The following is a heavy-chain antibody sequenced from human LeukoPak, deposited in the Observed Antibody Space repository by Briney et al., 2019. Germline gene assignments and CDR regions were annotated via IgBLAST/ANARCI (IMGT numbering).Heavy chain of an antibody. V-gene: IGHV3-11*01. J-gene: IGHJ3*02. D-gene: IGHD1-26*01. CDR1: GSTFSDYY. Sequence: PGGSLRLSCAASGSTFSDYYMSWIRQAPGKGLEWVSYISSSGSTIYYADSVKGRFTISRDNAKNSLYLQMNSLRAEDTAVYYCARELQWELPDAFDIWGQGTMVTVSS. CDR2: ISSSGSTI. CDR3: ARELQWELPDAFDI.